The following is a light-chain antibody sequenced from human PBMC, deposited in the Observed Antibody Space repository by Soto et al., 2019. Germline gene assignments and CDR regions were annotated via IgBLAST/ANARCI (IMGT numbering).Light chain of an antibody. CDR3: QQSYSTPGYT. CDR1: QSISSY. CDR2: AAS. Sequence: DIQMTQSPSSLSASVGDRVTITCRASQSISSYLNWYQQKPGKAPKLLIYAASSLQSGVPSRFSGSGSGTDFTLTISSLQPDDFATYDGQQSYSTPGYTFGQGTKLEIK. V-gene: IGKV1-39*01. J-gene: IGKJ2*01.